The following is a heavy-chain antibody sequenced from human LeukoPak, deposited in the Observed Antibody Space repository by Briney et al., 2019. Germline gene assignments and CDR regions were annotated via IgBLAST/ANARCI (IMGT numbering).Heavy chain of an antibody. CDR1: GFTFSSYG. Sequence: EPGRSLRLSCAASGFTFSSYGMHWVRQAPGKGPEWVAVIWYDGSNKYYADSVKGRFTISRDDSKNTLYLQMNSLRAEDTAVYYCARGPPFLRYFDWLQPKPDGMDVWGQGTTVTVSS. V-gene: IGHV3-33*01. CDR3: ARGPPFLRYFDWLQPKPDGMDV. CDR2: IWYDGSNK. D-gene: IGHD3-9*01. J-gene: IGHJ6*02.